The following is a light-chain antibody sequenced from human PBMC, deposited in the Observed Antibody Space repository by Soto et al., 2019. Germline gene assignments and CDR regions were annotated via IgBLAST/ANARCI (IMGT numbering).Light chain of an antibody. CDR3: TSWTTSTTMI. J-gene: IGLJ2*01. CDR1: SSDIGAYHF. Sequence: QSVLTQPASVSGSPGQSITISCTGTSSDIGAYHFVSWYQQHPGKAPKLMLYDVNIRPSGVSNRFSGSKSGNTASLTISGLQAEDEADYYCTSWTTSTTMIFGGWTKLTVL. V-gene: IGLV2-14*03. CDR2: DVN.